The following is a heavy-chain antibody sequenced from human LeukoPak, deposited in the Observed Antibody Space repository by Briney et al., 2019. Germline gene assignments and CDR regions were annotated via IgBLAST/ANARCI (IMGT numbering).Heavy chain of an antibody. Sequence: GGSLRLSCAASGFTFSSYAMHWVRQAPGKGLEYVSAISSNGGSTYYANSVKGRFTISRDNSKNTLYLQMGSLRAEDMAVYYCARWGTEYSGYDGPGGENYGMDVWGQGTTVTVSS. V-gene: IGHV3-64*01. CDR3: ARWGTEYSGYDGPGGENYGMDV. D-gene: IGHD5-12*01. J-gene: IGHJ6*02. CDR2: ISSNGGST. CDR1: GFTFSSYA.